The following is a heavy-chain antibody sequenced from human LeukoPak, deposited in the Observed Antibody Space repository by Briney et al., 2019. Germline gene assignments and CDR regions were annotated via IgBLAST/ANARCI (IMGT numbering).Heavy chain of an antibody. CDR1: GFTFSSYG. CDR3: AKVEITMVRATASISPPDY. V-gene: IGHV3-23*01. Sequence: GGSLRLSCAASGFTFSSYGMSWVRQAPGKGLEWVSAISGSGGSTYYADSVKGRFTIPRDNSKNTLYLQMNSLRAEDTAVYYCAKVEITMVRATASISPPDYWGQGTLVTVSS. D-gene: IGHD3-10*01. CDR2: ISGSGGST. J-gene: IGHJ4*02.